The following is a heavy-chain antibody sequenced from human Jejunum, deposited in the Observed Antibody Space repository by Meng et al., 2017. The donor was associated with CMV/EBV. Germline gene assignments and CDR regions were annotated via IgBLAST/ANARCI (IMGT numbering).Heavy chain of an antibody. CDR2: PDSGGYT. CDR3: ATSMVVNVGGY. V-gene: IGHV3-66*02. D-gene: IGHD2-15*01. Sequence: ASVVPITTSSMLWVRQAPGVGLGLVSIPDSGGYTYSADSVKGRFTISRDNSTNTVYLQMNSLRAEDTAVYFCATSMVVNVGGYWGRGSLVTVSS. CDR1: VVPITTSS. J-gene: IGHJ4*02.